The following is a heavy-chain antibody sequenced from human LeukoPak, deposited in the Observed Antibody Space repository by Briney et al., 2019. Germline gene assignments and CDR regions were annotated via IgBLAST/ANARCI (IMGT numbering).Heavy chain of an antibody. D-gene: IGHD3-10*01. Sequence: SVKVSCKASGGTFSSYAISWVREAPGQGLEWMGGIIPIFGTANYAQKFQGRVTITADESTSTAYMELSSLRSEDTAVYYCARSTNSRPYYYGSGNYFDYWGQGTLVTVSS. CDR3: ARSTNSRPYYYGSGNYFDY. CDR1: GGTFSSYA. V-gene: IGHV1-69*01. J-gene: IGHJ4*02. CDR2: IIPIFGTA.